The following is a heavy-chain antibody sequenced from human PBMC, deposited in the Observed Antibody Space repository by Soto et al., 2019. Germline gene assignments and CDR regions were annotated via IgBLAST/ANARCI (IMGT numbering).Heavy chain of an antibody. D-gene: IGHD6-19*01. V-gene: IGHV3-30*18. CDR1: GFTFSSYG. CDR3: VKDGSSGWPYLYDMDV. CDR2: ISYDGRNK. J-gene: IGHJ6*02. Sequence: PGGSLRLSCAASGFTFSSYGMHWVRQAPGKGLEWVAVISYDGRNKYYADAVKGRFTISRDNSKNTLYLQMSGLRAEDTAVYYCVKDGSSGWPYLYDMDVWGQGTTVTVSS.